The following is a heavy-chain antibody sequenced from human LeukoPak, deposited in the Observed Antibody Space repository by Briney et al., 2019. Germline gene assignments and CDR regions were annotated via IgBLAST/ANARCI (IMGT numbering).Heavy chain of an antibody. V-gene: IGHV5-51*01. J-gene: IGHJ4*02. CDR3: ARRYYYDSSSYYFDY. Sequence: GESLKISCKGSGYSFTICWIGWVRQMPGKGLEWMGIIYPGDSDTRYRPSFQGQVTISADKSISTAYLQWSSLKASDTAMYYCARRYYYDSSSYYFDYWGQGTLVTVSS. CDR2: IYPGDSDT. D-gene: IGHD3-22*01. CDR1: GYSFTICW.